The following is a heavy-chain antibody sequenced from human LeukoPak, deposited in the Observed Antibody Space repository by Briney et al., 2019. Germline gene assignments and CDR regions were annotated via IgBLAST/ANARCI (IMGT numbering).Heavy chain of an antibody. CDR2: IYSGGST. J-gene: IGHJ3*02. CDR1: GFTFSDYY. Sequence: PGGSLRLSCAASGFTFSDYYMSWIRQAPGKGLEWVSVIYSGGSTYFADSVKGRFTISRDNSKNTLYLQMNSLRAEDTAVYYCARMGYDAFDIWGQGTMVTVSA. V-gene: IGHV3-53*01. D-gene: IGHD3-16*01. CDR3: ARMGYDAFDI.